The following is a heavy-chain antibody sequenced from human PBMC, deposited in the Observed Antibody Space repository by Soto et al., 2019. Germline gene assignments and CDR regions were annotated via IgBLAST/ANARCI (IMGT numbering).Heavy chain of an antibody. CDR2: ISFDGGNE. V-gene: IGHV3-30*19. Sequence: QVQLVESGGGVVQPGRSLRLSCAASGFTFSSYGMQWVRQAPGKGLEWVAVISFDGGNEYYADSVKGRFTVSRDKSKNTLYLQMNSLRPEDTAVYYCATDGYGGSWDVWGQGTTVTVSS. CDR3: ATDGYGGSWDV. D-gene: IGHD5-12*01. CDR1: GFTFSSYG. J-gene: IGHJ6*02.